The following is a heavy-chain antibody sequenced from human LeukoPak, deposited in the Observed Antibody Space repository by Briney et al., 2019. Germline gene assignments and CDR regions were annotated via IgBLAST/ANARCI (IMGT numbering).Heavy chain of an antibody. Sequence: GGSLRLSCAASGIIFGNFWMGWVRQAPGKGLEWVANIIQDGSDKYYADSVKGRITISRDNAKNSLYLQMNSLRAEDTAVYYCARRRYNWNAIDYWGQGTLVTVSS. J-gene: IGHJ4*02. CDR2: IIQDGSDK. CDR3: ARRRYNWNAIDY. V-gene: IGHV3-7*03. D-gene: IGHD1-20*01. CDR1: GIIFGNFW.